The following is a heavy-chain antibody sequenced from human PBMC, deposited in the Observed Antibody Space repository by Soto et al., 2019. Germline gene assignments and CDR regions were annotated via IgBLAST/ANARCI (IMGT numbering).Heavy chain of an antibody. V-gene: IGHV1-69*06. CDR1: GGTFSSYA. J-gene: IGHJ6*02. Sequence: QVQLVQSGAEVKKPGSSVKVSCKASGGTFSSYAISWVRQAPGQGLEWMGGIIPIFGTANYAQKFQGRVTITADKSTSTAYMELSRLRSEDTAVYYCARCSVTTHYYYYYGMDVWGQGTTVTVSS. D-gene: IGHD4-4*01. CDR3: ARCSVTTHYYYYYGMDV. CDR2: IIPIFGTA.